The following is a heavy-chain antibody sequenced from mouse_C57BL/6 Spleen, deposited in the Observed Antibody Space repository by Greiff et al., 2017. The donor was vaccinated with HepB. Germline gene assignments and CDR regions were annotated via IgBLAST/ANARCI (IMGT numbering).Heavy chain of an antibody. J-gene: IGHJ3*01. CDR2: ISSGGDYI. CDR1: GFTFSSYA. D-gene: IGHD2-3*01. CDR3: TRSGYDGYSAWFAY. Sequence: MLVESGEGLVKPGGSLKLSCAASGFTFSSYAMSWVRQTPEKRLEWVAYISSGGDYIYYADTVKGRFTISRDNARNTLYLQMSSLKSEDTAMYYCTRSGYDGYSAWFAYWGQGTLVTVSA. V-gene: IGHV5-9-1*02.